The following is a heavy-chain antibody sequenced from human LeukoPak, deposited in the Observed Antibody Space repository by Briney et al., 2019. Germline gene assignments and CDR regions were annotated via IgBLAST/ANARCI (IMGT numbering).Heavy chain of an antibody. J-gene: IGHJ4*02. CDR1: GGSFSGYY. CDR3: ARAQWELPTVGYFDY. V-gene: IGHV4-34*01. D-gene: IGHD1-26*01. CDR2: INHSGST. Sequence: SETLSLTCAVYGGSFSGYYWSWIRQPPGKGLEWIGEINHSGSTNYNPSLKSRVTISVDTSKNQFSLQLNSVTPEDTAVYYCARAQWELPTVGYFDYWGQGTLVTVSS.